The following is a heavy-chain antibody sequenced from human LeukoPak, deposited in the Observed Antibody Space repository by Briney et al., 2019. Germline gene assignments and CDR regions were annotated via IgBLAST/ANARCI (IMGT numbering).Heavy chain of an antibody. D-gene: IGHD3-22*01. V-gene: IGHV3-23*01. J-gene: IGHJ4*02. CDR1: GFNLSSPW. CDR2: ISGSGDNT. Sequence: GSLKPPCATSGFNLSSPWMSWVRQAPGKGLGWVLGISGSGDNTYYADSVKGRFTISRDNSKNTLYVQVNSLGTEDTAAYYCAKGSYYDSSGSFYFDYWGQGTLVTVSS. CDR3: AKGSYYDSSGSFYFDY.